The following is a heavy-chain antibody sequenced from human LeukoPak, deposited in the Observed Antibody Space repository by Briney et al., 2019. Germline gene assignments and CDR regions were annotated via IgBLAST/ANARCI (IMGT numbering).Heavy chain of an antibody. CDR3: ATYSSLNRREFQY. D-gene: IGHD3-22*01. CDR2: ISWNSGSI. Sequence: PGGSLRLSCAASGFTLDDYAMHWVRQAPGKGLEWVSGISWNSGSIGYADSVKGRFTISRDNSKNTLYLQMNSLRPEDTAVYYCATYSSLNRREFQYWGQGTLLTVSS. J-gene: IGHJ1*01. V-gene: IGHV3-9*01. CDR1: GFTLDDYA.